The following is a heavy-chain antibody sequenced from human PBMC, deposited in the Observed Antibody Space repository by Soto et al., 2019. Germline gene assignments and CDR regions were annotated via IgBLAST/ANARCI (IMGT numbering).Heavy chain of an antibody. D-gene: IGHD3-10*01. CDR3: ARAQGSGFLVS. Sequence: QVQLQESGPGLVKPSQTLSLTCTVSGGSISSGDYYWSWIRQPPGKGLEWIGYIYYSGSTYYNPSLKXRXTXSLXTSKNQFSLKLSSVPAADTAVYYCARAQGSGFLVSWGQGTLVTVSS. CDR2: IYYSGST. J-gene: IGHJ4*02. CDR1: GGSISSGDYY. V-gene: IGHV4-30-4*01.